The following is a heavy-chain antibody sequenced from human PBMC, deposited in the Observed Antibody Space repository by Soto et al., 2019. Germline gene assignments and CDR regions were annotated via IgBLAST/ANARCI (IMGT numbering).Heavy chain of an antibody. D-gene: IGHD2-2*01. Sequence: ASVPVSFMASGYTFTSYAMHWVRQAPGQRLEWMGWINAGNGDTKYSQKFQGRVTITRDTSASTAYMELSSLRSEDTAVYYCARAGQLLPLSYWGQGTLVTVSS. CDR2: INAGNGDT. J-gene: IGHJ4*02. V-gene: IGHV1-3*01. CDR3: ARAGQLLPLSY. CDR1: GYTFTSYA.